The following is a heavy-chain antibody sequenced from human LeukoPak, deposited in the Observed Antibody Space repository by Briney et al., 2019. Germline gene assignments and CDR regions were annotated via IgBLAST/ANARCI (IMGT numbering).Heavy chain of an antibody. CDR1: GGSFSGYY. Sequence: PSETLSLTCAVYGGSFSGYYWSRIRQPPGKRLEWIGEINHSGSTNYNPSLKSRVTISVDTSKNQFSLKLSSVTAADTAVYYCARVRKAAAGRGGFDYWGQGTLVTVSS. V-gene: IGHV4-34*01. J-gene: IGHJ4*02. D-gene: IGHD6-13*01. CDR3: ARVRKAAAGRGGFDY. CDR2: INHSGST.